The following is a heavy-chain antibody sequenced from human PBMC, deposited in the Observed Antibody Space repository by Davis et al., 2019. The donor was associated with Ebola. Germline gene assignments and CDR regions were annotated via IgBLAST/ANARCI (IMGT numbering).Heavy chain of an antibody. CDR3: ARGDSYYDPSGYYAGPEAPDH. CDR1: GGFVRSGGYS. V-gene: IGHV4-30-4*07. Sequence: SETLSLTCAVSGGFVRSGGYSWNWIRQPPGKGLEWIGYYYYTGSTYYNPSLKSRVSISVDTSKNQFSLKLSSVTAADTAVYYCARGDSYYDPSGYYAGPEAPDHWGQGTLVSVSS. CDR2: YYYTGST. D-gene: IGHD3-22*01. J-gene: IGHJ4*02.